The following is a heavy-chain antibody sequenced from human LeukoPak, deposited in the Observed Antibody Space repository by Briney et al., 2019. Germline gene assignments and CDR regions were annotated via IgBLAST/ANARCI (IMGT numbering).Heavy chain of an antibody. J-gene: IGHJ1*01. Sequence: GGSLRLSCAASGFTFSSYEMNWVRQAPGKGREWVSYISFSGSTIYYADSVKGRFTISRDNANHSLYLQMNRLRAEDTAVYYCARGGYYDSIGYYYVGYFHHWGQGTLVTVSS. D-gene: IGHD3-22*01. CDR1: GFTFSSYE. V-gene: IGHV3-48*03. CDR2: ISFSGSTI. CDR3: ARGGYYDSIGYYYVGYFHH.